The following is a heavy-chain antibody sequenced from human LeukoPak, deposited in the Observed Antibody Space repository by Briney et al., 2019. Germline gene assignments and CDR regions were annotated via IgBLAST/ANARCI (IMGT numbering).Heavy chain of an antibody. V-gene: IGHV4-34*01. J-gene: IGHJ4*02. Sequence: PSKTLSLTCAVYGGSFSGYYWSWIRQPPGKGLEWIGEINHSGSTNYNPSLKSRVTISVDTSKNQFSLKLSSVTAADTAVYYCARGRGSGWYEEKFDYWGQGTLVTVSS. D-gene: IGHD6-19*01. CDR2: INHSGST. CDR3: ARGRGSGWYEEKFDY. CDR1: GGSFSGYY.